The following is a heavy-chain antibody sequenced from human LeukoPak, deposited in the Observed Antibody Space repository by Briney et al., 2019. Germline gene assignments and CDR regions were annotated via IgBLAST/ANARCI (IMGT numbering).Heavy chain of an antibody. Sequence: PGVSLRLSCAASGFTFSSYWMHWVRQAPGKGLVWVIRIYSAGTGTNYADPVKGRFTISRDNAKNTLYLQLNSLRAEDTAVYYCARQIIGVGHTLDIWGQGTMVTVSS. CDR1: GFTFSSYW. D-gene: IGHD3-10*01. J-gene: IGHJ3*02. CDR3: ARQIIGVGHTLDI. V-gene: IGHV3-74*01. CDR2: IYSAGTGT.